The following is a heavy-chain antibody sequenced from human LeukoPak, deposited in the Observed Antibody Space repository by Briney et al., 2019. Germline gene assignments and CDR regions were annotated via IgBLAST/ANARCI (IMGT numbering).Heavy chain of an antibody. CDR3: AKLVVVTATYWYFDL. Sequence: GGSLRLSCAASGFTFSSYWMSWVRQAPGRELDWVANIKQDGSEKYYGDSVKGRFTISRDNAKNTLYLQMNSLRAEDTAVYYCAKLVVVTATYWYFDLWGRGTLVSVSS. CDR1: GFTFSSYW. V-gene: IGHV3-7*03. J-gene: IGHJ2*01. CDR2: IKQDGSEK. D-gene: IGHD2-21*02.